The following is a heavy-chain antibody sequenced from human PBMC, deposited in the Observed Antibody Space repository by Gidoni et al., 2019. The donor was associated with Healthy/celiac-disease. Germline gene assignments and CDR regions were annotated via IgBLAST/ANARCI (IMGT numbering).Heavy chain of an antibody. CDR2: INHSGST. Sequence: QVQLQQWGAGLLKPSETLSLTCAVYGWSFIGYYWSWIRQPPGKGLEWIGEINHSGSTNYNPSLKSRVTISVDTSKNQFSLKLSSVTAADTAVYYCARGFSPNYYDSSGGWFDPWGQGTLVTVSS. D-gene: IGHD3-22*01. J-gene: IGHJ5*02. V-gene: IGHV4-34*01. CDR1: GWSFIGYY. CDR3: ARGFSPNYYDSSGGWFDP.